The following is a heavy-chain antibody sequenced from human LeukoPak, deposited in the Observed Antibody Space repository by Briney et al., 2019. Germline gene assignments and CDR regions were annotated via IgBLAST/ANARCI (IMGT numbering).Heavy chain of an antibody. J-gene: IGHJ4*02. CDR2: VNQDGSAK. CDR1: GFLFSNSW. D-gene: IGHD5-12*01. CDR3: ARDSGYNAFDY. V-gene: IGHV3-7*05. Sequence: GGSLRLSCADSGFLFSNSWMAWVRQAPGRGLEWLANVNQDGSAKTCVDSVKGRFTISRDNAKNSLYLQMNSLRAEDTAMYYCARDSGYNAFDYWGQGTLVTVSS.